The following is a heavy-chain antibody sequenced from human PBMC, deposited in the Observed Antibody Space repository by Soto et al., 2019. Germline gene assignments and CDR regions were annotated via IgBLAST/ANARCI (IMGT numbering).Heavy chain of an antibody. CDR2: FCPVIEAA. V-gene: IGHV1-69*08. CDR1: GGSLNSLG. J-gene: IGHJ4*02. CDR3: ATNGDCNPGVCGFEF. Sequence: QVHLVQSGTEVQKPGSSVKVSCKATGGSLNSLGISWVRQAPGKGLECMGRFCPVIEAAQYSDTFQGRVTITADTSTDTAYLELRGLTSDATALYYCATNGDCNPGVCGFEFWGQGTLITVSS. D-gene: IGHD2-2*03.